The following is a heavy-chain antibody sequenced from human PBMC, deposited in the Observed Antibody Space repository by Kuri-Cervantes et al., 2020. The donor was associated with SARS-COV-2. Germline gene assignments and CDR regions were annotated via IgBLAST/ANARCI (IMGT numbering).Heavy chain of an antibody. D-gene: IGHD3-22*01. CDR3: ARGNYYDSSGYFYYCGMDV. J-gene: IGHJ6*02. CDR1: GFTFSDHY. V-gene: IGHV3-72*01. CDR2: TRNKANSYTT. Sequence: GESLKISCAASGFTFSDHYMDWVRQAPGKGLEWVGRTRNKANSYTTEYAASVKGRFTISRDDSKNSLYLQMNSLKTEDTAVYYCARGNYYDSSGYFYYCGMDVWGQGTTVTVSS.